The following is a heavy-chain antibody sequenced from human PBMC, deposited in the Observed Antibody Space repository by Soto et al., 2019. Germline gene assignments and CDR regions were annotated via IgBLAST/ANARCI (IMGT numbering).Heavy chain of an antibody. V-gene: IGHV4-39*01. CDR3: ATTRGLAVGGSFNY. D-gene: IGHD6-13*01. CDR2: FFSGST. J-gene: IGHJ4*02. Sequence: PSETLSPTCSVSGGAITSRSSYWAWILQPPGKGLERSGTFFSGSTFSNPSLRSRVTISKDTSRNQFSLKLTSVAATDTAMYYCATTRGLAVGGSFNYWGQGALVTVSS. CDR1: GGAITSRSSY.